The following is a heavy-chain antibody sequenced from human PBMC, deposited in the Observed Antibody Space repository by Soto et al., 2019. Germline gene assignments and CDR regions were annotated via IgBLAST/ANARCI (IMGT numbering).Heavy chain of an antibody. CDR2: IYYSGST. V-gene: IGHV4-59*01. D-gene: IGHD6-13*01. J-gene: IGHJ5*02. Sequence: SETLSLSCTVSGGSISSYYWSWIRQPPGKGLEWIGYIYYSGSTNYNPSLKSRVTISVDTSKNQFSLKLSSVTAADTAVYYCARMGIAAAGTYNWFDPWGQGTLVTVSS. CDR1: GGSISSYY. CDR3: ARMGIAAAGTYNWFDP.